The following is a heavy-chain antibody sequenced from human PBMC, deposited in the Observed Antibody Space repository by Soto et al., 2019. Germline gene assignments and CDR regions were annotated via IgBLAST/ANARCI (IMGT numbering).Heavy chain of an antibody. D-gene: IGHD3-9*01. CDR3: ASAHYDILTGHFYDAFDI. CDR1: GYTFTSYA. CDR2: INAGNGNT. V-gene: IGHV1-3*01. Sequence: GASVKVSCKASGYTFTSYAMHWVRQAPGQRLGWMGWINAGNGNTKYSQKFQGRVTITADKSTSTAYMELSSLRSEDTAVYYCASAHYDILTGHFYDAFDIWGQGTMVTVSS. J-gene: IGHJ3*02.